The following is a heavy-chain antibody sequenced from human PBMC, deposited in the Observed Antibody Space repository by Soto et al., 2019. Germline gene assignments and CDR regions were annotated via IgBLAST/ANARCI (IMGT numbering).Heavy chain of an antibody. V-gene: IGHV4-59*06. D-gene: IGHD3-16*02. Sequence: ETVSLTGRIAGSAISSYYWNWIRQAPGKGLEWLGYISHSGSTDYNPSLKSRLSISGDTSKNHFSLTLTSVTAAYAAVYYCATIGVSGYLAVWGQGTTVTVSS. CDR3: ATIGVSGYLAV. CDR2: ISHSGST. CDR1: GSAISSYY. J-gene: IGHJ6*02.